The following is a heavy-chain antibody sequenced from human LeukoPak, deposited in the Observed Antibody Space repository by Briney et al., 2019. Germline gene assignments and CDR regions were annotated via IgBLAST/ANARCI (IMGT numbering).Heavy chain of an antibody. CDR3: AKFLPTHIVVANYYFDY. D-gene: IGHD2-21*01. V-gene: IGHV3-48*03. CDR2: ISSSGSTI. CDR1: GFTFSSYE. J-gene: IGHJ4*02. Sequence: GGSLRLSCAASGFTFSSYEMNWVRQAPGKGLEWVSYISSSGSTIYYADSVKGRFTISRDNAKNTLYLQMNSLRAEDTAVYYCAKFLPTHIVVANYYFDYWGQGTLVTVSS.